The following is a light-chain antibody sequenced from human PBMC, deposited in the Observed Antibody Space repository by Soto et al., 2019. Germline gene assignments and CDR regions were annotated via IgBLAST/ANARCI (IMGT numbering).Light chain of an antibody. J-gene: IGLJ2*01. V-gene: IGLV1-40*01. Sequence: QPVLTQPPSVSGAPGQRVTMSCTGSSPNIGAGYDVHWYQQLPGAAPKVLIYGNSNRPSGVPDRFSGSKSGTSASLAITGLQAEDEADYYCQSYDSSLSAVVFGGGTKLTVL. CDR1: SPNIGAGYD. CDR2: GNS. CDR3: QSYDSSLSAVV.